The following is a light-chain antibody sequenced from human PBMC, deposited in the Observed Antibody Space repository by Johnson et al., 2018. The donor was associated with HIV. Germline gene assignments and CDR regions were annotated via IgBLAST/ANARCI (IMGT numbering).Light chain of an antibody. J-gene: IGLJ1*01. CDR3: GTCDSSLSAGF. Sequence: QSVLTQPHSVSAAPGQKVTISCSGSSSNIGNNYVSWYQQLPGTAPKLLIYDNNKRPSGIPDRFSGSKSGTSATLGITGLQTGDEADYYCGTCDSSLSAGFFGTGTKVTVL. V-gene: IGLV1-51*01. CDR1: SSNIGNNY. CDR2: DNN.